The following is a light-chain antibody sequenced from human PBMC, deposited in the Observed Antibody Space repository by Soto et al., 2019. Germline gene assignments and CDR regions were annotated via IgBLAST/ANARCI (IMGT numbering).Light chain of an antibody. J-gene: IGKJ1*01. V-gene: IGKV3D-7*01. Sequence: EIVLTQSPGTLSLSRGERAARCCRGSQSVSNNYLSWYQQKPGQAPRLLIYGASTRATGIPARFSGSGSGTEDTLTITSLQPDDFATYYCHQYYSFPRTFGQGTKVDIK. CDR2: GAS. CDR1: QSVSNNY. CDR3: HQYYSFPRT.